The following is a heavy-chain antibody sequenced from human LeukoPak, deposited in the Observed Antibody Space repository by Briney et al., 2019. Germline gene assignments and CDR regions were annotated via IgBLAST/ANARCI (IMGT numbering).Heavy chain of an antibody. CDR3: VREVRTNFWSGYRDWYFGL. CDR2: INLDSGSM. Sequence: GRSLRLSCAASGFTFDDYAMHWVRQAPGKGLEWVSGINLDSGSMDYADSVKGRFTISRDNAKNSLYLQMNSLRAEDTAFYYCVREVRTNFWSGYRDWYFGLWGRGTLVTVSS. D-gene: IGHD3-3*01. V-gene: IGHV3-9*01. J-gene: IGHJ2*01. CDR1: GFTFDDYA.